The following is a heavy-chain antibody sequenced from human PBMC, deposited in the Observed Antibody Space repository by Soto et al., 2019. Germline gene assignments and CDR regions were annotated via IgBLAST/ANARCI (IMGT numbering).Heavy chain of an antibody. CDR2: INSDGSST. CDR3: ARGLRYCSGGSCLGAFDI. CDR1: GFTFSSDW. J-gene: IGHJ3*02. V-gene: IGHV3-74*01. D-gene: IGHD2-15*01. Sequence: EVQLVESGGGLVQPGGSLRLSCAASGFTFSSDWMHWVRQAPGKGLVWVSRINSDGSSTSYADSVKGRVTISRDNAKNTLYLQMNSLRADNTAVYYCARGLRYCSGGSCLGAFDIWGQGTMVTVSS.